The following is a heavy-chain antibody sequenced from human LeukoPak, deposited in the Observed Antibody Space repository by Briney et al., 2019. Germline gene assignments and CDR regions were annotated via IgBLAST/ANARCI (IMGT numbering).Heavy chain of an antibody. D-gene: IGHD3-10*02. Sequence: GASVKVSCKTSGYTFVSYGISWVRQAPGQGLEWMGWISAYNGNTNYKQKFQGRVTMTRDTSTNTAYMDLRSLRSDDTAVYYCARSHTVFGELTDYSDYWGQGTLVTVSS. V-gene: IGHV1-18*01. CDR1: GYTFVSYG. J-gene: IGHJ4*02. CDR3: ARSHTVFGELTDYSDY. CDR2: ISAYNGNT.